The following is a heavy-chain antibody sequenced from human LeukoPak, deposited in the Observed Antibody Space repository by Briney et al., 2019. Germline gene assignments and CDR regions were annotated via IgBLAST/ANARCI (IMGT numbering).Heavy chain of an antibody. V-gene: IGHV3-21*01. Sequence: GGSLRLSCAASGLTFSSYSMNWVRQAPGKGLERVSYISSSSRYIYYADSVKGRFTISRDNAKNSLYLQMNSLRAEDTAVYYCARGVELTGYSDYWGRGTLVTVSS. D-gene: IGHD3-9*01. CDR3: ARGVELTGYSDY. CDR2: ISSSSRYI. CDR1: GLTFSSYS. J-gene: IGHJ4*02.